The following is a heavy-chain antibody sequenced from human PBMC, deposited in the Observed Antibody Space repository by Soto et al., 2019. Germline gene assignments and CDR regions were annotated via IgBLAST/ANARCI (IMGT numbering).Heavy chain of an antibody. Sequence: QVQLVESGGGVVQPGRSLRLSCAASGFTFNNYGMHWVRQAPGKGLEWVAGISYDGTNKYNADSVKGRFTISRDNSKDTLYLQMNSLRGEDTAVYYCAKDVTMVRGVIGYYGMDVW. V-gene: IGHV3-30*18. CDR1: GFTFNNYG. CDR3: AKDVTMVRGVIGYYGMDV. CDR2: ISYDGTNK. D-gene: IGHD3-10*01. J-gene: IGHJ6*01.